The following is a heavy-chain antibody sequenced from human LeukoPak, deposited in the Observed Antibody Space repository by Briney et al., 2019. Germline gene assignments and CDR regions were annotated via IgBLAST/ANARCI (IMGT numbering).Heavy chain of an antibody. V-gene: IGHV1-18*01. Sequence: ASVKVSCKASGYTFTSYGISWVRQAPGPGLEGMGWISAYNGNTNYAQKLQGRVTMTTDTSTSTAYMELRSLRSDDTAVYYCAREDYDFWSNYYYYYMDVWGKGTTVTVSS. J-gene: IGHJ6*03. D-gene: IGHD3-3*01. CDR3: AREDYDFWSNYYYYYMDV. CDR1: GYTFTSYG. CDR2: ISAYNGNT.